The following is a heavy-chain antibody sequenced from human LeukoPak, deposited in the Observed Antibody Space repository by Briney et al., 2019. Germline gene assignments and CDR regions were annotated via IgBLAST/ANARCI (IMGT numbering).Heavy chain of an antibody. CDR1: GGSISSSNW. D-gene: IGHD3-10*01. CDR2: IYHSGST. J-gene: IGHJ4*02. CDR3: ASSITMVRGATDY. Sequence: SETLSLTCAVSGGSISSSNWWSWVRQPPGKGLEWIGEIYHSGSTNYNPSLKSRVTISVDKSKNQFSLKLSSVTAADTAVYYCASSITMVRGATDYWGQGTLVTVSS. V-gene: IGHV4-4*02.